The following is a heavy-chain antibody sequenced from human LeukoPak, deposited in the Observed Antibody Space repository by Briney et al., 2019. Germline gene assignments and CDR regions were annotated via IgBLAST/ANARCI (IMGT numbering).Heavy chain of an antibody. J-gene: IGHJ4*02. D-gene: IGHD5-12*01. V-gene: IGHV1-2*02. CDR2: INPNSGGT. CDR3: AREGGESYDTRGPFAD. Sequence: GASGNVSCKAAGYTFTCYDMHWVRQAPGQGLEGMGWINPNSGGTNYAQKFQGRVTITRHTTIITAYMELSRLRSADTAVYYCAREGGESYDTRGPFADWGQGPLVTVSS. CDR1: GYTFTCYD.